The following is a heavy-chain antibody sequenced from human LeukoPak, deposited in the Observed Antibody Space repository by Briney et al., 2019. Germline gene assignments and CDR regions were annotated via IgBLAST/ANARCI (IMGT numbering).Heavy chain of an antibody. D-gene: IGHD5-12*01. CDR2: IRYDGTNK. Sequence: GGSLRLSCAASGFTFSTYGMHWVRQAPGKGLEWVTFIRYDGTNKYYADSVKGRFTISRDNSKNTLYLQMNSLRAEDTAVYYCARDGHRRDVVATISYYYYYYMDVWGKGTTVTVSS. J-gene: IGHJ6*03. V-gene: IGHV3-30*02. CDR3: ARDGHRRDVVATISYYYYYYMDV. CDR1: GFTFSTYG.